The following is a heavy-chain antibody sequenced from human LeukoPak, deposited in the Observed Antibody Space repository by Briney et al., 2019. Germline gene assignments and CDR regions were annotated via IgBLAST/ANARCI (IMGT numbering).Heavy chain of an antibody. D-gene: IGHD3-9*01. CDR1: GFTLSSFA. CDR2: MSGSGGSAT. J-gene: IGHJ4*02. Sequence: GGSLRPSCEASGFTLSSFAMSWARQAPGRGLEWVSGMSGSGGSATYYADSVKGRFTISRDNSKNTLYLQMNSLRAEDTAVYYCAKDHYDILTGYLGDEWGQGTLVIVSS. V-gene: IGHV3-23*01. CDR3: AKDHYDILTGYLGDE.